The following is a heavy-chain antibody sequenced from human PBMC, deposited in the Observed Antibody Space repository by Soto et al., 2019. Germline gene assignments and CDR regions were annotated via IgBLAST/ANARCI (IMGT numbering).Heavy chain of an antibody. D-gene: IGHD4-17*01. Sequence: QVQLQQWGAGLLKPSETLSLTCAVYGGSFSGYYWSWIRQPPGKGLEWIGEINHSASTNYNPSLKSRVTISVDTSKNQFSLKLSSVTAADTAVYYCARGSTLALMTTVTRAWFDPWGQGTLVTVSS. J-gene: IGHJ5*02. V-gene: IGHV4-34*01. CDR3: ARGSTLALMTTVTRAWFDP. CDR1: GGSFSGYY. CDR2: INHSAST.